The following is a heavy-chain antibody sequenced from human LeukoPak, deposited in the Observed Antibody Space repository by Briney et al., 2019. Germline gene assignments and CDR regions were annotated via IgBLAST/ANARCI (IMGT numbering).Heavy chain of an antibody. D-gene: IGHD3-10*01. V-gene: IGHV3-48*02. Sequence: GGSLRLSCAASGFTFSTYGMNWVRQAPGKGLEWVSYISSGGNTIYYADSVKGRFTISRDNAKSSLYLQMNSLRDEDTAVYYCASPGSGSYNYWGQGTLVTVSS. CDR1: GFTFSTYG. CDR2: ISSGGNTI. J-gene: IGHJ4*02. CDR3: ASPGSGSYNY.